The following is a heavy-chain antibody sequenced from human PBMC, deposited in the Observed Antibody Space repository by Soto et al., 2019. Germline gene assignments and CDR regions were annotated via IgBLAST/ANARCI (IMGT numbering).Heavy chain of an antibody. J-gene: IGHJ4*01. D-gene: IGHD6-13*01. CDR3: ASRSSSSWKTLLEC. CDR1: AGSISSTRYY. CDR2: NYYSWST. V-gene: IGHV4-39*01. Sequence: PSETLSLPGTVAAGSISSTRYYLDLIRQPPGKGRGWIGSNYYSWSTYYNPSLKSRVTISVDTSKNQFSLKLSSVTAADTVVYYCASRSSSSWKTLLECWGQVTLVTVAS.